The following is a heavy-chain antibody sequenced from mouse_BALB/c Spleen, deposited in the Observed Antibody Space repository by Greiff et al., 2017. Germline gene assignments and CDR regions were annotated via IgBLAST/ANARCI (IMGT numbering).Heavy chain of an antibody. CDR2: INPSTGYT. V-gene: IGHV1-7*01. CDR3: ARRGETANFDY. CDR1: GYTFTSNW. Sequence: QVQLQQSGAELAKPGASVKMSCKASGYTFTSNWMHWVKQRPGQGLEWIGYINPSTGYTEYNQKFKDKATLTADKASSTAYMQLSSLTSEDSAVYYCARRGETANFDYWGQGTTLTVSS. D-gene: IGHD4-1*01. J-gene: IGHJ2*01.